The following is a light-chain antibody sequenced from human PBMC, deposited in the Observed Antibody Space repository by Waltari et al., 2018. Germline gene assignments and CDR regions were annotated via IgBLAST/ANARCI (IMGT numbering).Light chain of an antibody. J-gene: IGLJ2*01. Sequence: QSALTQPPSASGSPGQSVTISCAGTSSDIGTYNYVSWYQQHPGKAPKLLIYEVSKRPSVLPDPCSGSKSGNTPALTVSGLQAEDEADYYRGSYAGHYTIGVFGGGTKLTVL. CDR3: GSYAGHYTIGV. CDR2: EVS. CDR1: SSDIGTYNY. V-gene: IGLV2-8*01.